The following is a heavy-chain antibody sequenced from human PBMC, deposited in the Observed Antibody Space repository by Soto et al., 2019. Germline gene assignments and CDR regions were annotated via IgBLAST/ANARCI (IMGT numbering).Heavy chain of an antibody. V-gene: IGHV3-73*01. D-gene: IGHD3-10*01. CDR3: TRLWFGELPHHPLPPYGMDV. J-gene: IGHJ6*02. CDR1: GFTFSGSA. Sequence: GGSLRLSCAASGFTFSGSAMHWVRQASGKGLEWVGRIRSKANSYATAYAASVKGRFTISRDDSKNTAYLQMNSLKTEDTAVYYCTRLWFGELPHHPLPPYGMDVWGQGTTVTVSS. CDR2: IRSKANSYAT.